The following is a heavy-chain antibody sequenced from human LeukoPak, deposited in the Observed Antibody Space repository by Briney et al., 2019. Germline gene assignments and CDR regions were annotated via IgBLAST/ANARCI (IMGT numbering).Heavy chain of an antibody. J-gene: IGHJ4*02. Sequence: KPSETLSLTYSVSDGGITGYYWGWIRQPPGKGLEWIGHIYSASTNYNPSLKSRVTMSVDTSKNHFSLRLNSVTAADTAVYYCARGYSTSWTYYFDYWGQGALVTVSS. CDR3: ARGYSTSWTYYFDY. V-gene: IGHV4-59*01. CDR1: DGGITGYY. D-gene: IGHD6-13*01. CDR2: IYSAST.